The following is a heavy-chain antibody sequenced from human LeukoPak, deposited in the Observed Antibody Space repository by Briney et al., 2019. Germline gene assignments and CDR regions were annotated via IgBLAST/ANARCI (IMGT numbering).Heavy chain of an antibody. Sequence: RGESLEISCKGSGYSFTSYWIGWVRQLPGKGLEWMGIIYPGDSDTRYSPSFQGQVTISADKSISTAYLQWSSLKASDTAMYYCARHYRFGEIYFDYWGQGTLVTVSS. V-gene: IGHV5-51*01. D-gene: IGHD3-10*01. J-gene: IGHJ4*02. CDR2: IYPGDSDT. CDR3: ARHYRFGEIYFDY. CDR1: GYSFTSYW.